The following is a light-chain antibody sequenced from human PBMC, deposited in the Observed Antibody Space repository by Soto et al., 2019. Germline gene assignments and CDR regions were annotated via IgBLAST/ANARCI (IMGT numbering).Light chain of an antibody. V-gene: IGLV1-40*01. CDR2: GNS. Sequence: QAVVTQSPSVSGAPGQRVSISCTGSSSNIGANYDVYWYQQLPGTAPKLLIFGNSNRPSGVPDRFSGSKSDTSASLAITGLQAEDEADYYCQSYDSSLNGVVFGGGTKLTVL. CDR1: SSNIGANYD. CDR3: QSYDSSLNGVV. J-gene: IGLJ2*01.